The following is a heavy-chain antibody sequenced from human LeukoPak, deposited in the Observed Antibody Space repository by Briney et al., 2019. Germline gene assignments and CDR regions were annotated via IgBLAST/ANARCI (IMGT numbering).Heavy chain of an antibody. Sequence: GGSLRLSCAASGFTFSSNAMHWVRQAPGKGLEWVAVISYDGSNKYYADSVKGRFTISRDNSKNTLYLQMNSLRAEDTAVYYCARDSANDFWSGYLYYFDYWGQGTLVTVSS. D-gene: IGHD3-3*01. CDR2: ISYDGSNK. CDR3: ARDSANDFWSGYLYYFDY. CDR1: GFTFSSNA. J-gene: IGHJ4*02. V-gene: IGHV3-30-3*01.